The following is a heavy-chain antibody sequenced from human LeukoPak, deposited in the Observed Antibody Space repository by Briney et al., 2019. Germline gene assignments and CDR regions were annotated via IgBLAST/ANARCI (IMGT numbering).Heavy chain of an antibody. CDR3: ARAGCSGGSCYSFGYYYYYYMDV. V-gene: IGHV4-4*07. CDR1: GGSISSYY. D-gene: IGHD2-15*01. J-gene: IGHJ6*03. CDR2: IYTSGTT. Sequence: SETLSLTCTVSGGSISSYYWSWIRQPAGKGLEWIGRIYTSGTTNYNPSLKSRVTMPVDTSKNQFSLKLNSVTAADTAVYYCARAGCSGGSCYSFGYYYYYYMDVWGKGTTVTISS.